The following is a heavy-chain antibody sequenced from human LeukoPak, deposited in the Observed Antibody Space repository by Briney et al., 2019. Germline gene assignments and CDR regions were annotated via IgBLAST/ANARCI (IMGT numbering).Heavy chain of an antibody. CDR3: AHRVIINGLYYDSSGYFDY. Sequence: SGPSLVKPTQTLTLTCTFSGFSLTTSGVAVGWIRQPPGKALEWLALIYWDDDKRYSPSLKSRLTITKDTSKNQVVLTLTNMDPVGTATYYCAHRVIINGLYYDSSGYFDYWGRGTLVTVSS. J-gene: IGHJ4*02. V-gene: IGHV2-5*02. CDR1: GFSLTTSGVA. CDR2: IYWDDDK. D-gene: IGHD3-22*01.